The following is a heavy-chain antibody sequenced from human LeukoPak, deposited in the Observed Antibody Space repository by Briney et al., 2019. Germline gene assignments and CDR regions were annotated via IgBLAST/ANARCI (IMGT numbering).Heavy chain of an antibody. CDR1: GFPLNTYA. CDR3: WTYYDSSGYYSNDAFDI. J-gene: IGHJ3*02. D-gene: IGHD3-22*01. CDR2: ISGSGGST. V-gene: IGHV3-23*01. Sequence: GSLNLSCAAAGFPLNTYAVNWVRPAPGKGLEWVSAISGSGGSTYYADSVKGRFTISRDNSKNTLYLQMNSLRAEDTAVYYCWTYYDSSGYYSNDAFDIWGQGTMVTASS.